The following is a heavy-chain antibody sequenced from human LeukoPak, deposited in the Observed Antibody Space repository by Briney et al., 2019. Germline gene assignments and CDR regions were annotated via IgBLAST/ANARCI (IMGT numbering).Heavy chain of an antibody. V-gene: IGHV4-34*01. CDR3: ARVGSYYGGFDY. J-gene: IGHJ4*02. CDR1: GGSFSGYY. Sequence: SETLSLTCAVYGGSFSGYYWSWIRQPPGKGLEWIGEINHSGSTNYNPSLKSRVTISVDTSKNQFSLKLSSVTAADTAVYYCARVGSYYGGFDYWGQGTLVTVSS. D-gene: IGHD1-26*01. CDR2: INHSGST.